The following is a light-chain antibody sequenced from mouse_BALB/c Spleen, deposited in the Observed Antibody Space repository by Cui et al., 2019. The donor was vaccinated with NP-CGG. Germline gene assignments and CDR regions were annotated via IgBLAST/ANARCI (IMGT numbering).Light chain of an antibody. Sequence: AVETQEAAPTTSPGETVTLTCRSSTGAVTTSNYANWVQEKSDHLFTGLIGGTNNRAPGVPARFSGSLIGDKAALTIRGAQTEDEAIYFCALWYSNHWVFGGGTKLTVL. CDR3: ALWYSNHWV. CDR2: GTN. V-gene: IGLV1*01. J-gene: IGLJ1*01. CDR1: TGAVTTSNY.